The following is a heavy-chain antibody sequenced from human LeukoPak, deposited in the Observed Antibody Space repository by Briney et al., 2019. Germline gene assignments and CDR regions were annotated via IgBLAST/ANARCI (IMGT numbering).Heavy chain of an antibody. CDR2: IYDSGST. Sequence: SETLSLTCTVSGDSIKSYYWSWIRQPPGKGLEWIGYIYDSGSTNYNPSLKSRVTISLDTAKDQFSLRLSSVTAADTALYYCARVRWLNAYYHYYYMDAWGKGTTVTVSS. D-gene: IGHD3-22*01. CDR3: ARVRWLNAYYHYYYMDA. V-gene: IGHV4-59*01. CDR1: GDSIKSYY. J-gene: IGHJ6*03.